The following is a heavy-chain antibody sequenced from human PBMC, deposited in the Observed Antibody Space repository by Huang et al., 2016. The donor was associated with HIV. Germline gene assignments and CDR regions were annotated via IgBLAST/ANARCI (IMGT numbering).Heavy chain of an antibody. J-gene: IGHJ4*02. CDR2: INRDGSSS. V-gene: IGHV3-74*01. D-gene: IGHD3-22*01. CDR3: VRDPRIQSWLNYFDY. Sequence: EVQLVESGGGLVQPGGSLRLSCAASGFTFSSYWMHWVRQAPGKGLVWVSRINRDGSSSGYADSVKGRVTISRDNAKNTLYLQMNSLRAEDTAVYYCVRDPRIQSWLNYFDYWGQGTLVSVSS. CDR1: GFTFSSYW.